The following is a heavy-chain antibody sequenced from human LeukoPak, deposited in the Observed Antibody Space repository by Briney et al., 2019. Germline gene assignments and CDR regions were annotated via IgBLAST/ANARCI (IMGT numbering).Heavy chain of an antibody. J-gene: IGHJ6*03. CDR1: GFTFSDYY. V-gene: IGHV3-11*01. D-gene: IGHD6-19*01. CDR2: ISSSGSTI. CDR3: ASSGWYSRYYYYYYMDV. Sequence: PGGSLRLSCSASGFTFSDYYMSWIHQAPGKGLEWVSYISSSGSTIYYADSVKGRFTISRDNAKNSLYLQMNSLRAEDTAVYYCASSGWYSRYYYYYYMDVWGKGTRVTISS.